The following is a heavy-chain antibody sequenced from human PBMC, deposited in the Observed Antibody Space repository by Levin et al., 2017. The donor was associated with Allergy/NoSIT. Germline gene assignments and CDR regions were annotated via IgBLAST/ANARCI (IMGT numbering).Heavy chain of an antibody. V-gene: IGHV3-30*18. CDR1: GFTFSSYG. CDR2: ISYDGSNK. CDR3: AKGEGATPLIYYYYYGMDV. Sequence: GGSLRLSCAASGFTFSSYGMHWVRQAPGKGLEWVAVISYDGSNKYYADSVKGRFTISRDNSKNTLYLQMNSLRAEDTAVYYCAKGEGATPLIYYYYYGMDVWGQGTTVTVSS. D-gene: IGHD1-26*01. J-gene: IGHJ6*02.